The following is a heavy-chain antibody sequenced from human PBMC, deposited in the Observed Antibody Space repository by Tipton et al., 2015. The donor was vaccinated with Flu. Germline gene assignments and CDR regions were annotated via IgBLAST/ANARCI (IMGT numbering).Heavy chain of an antibody. Sequence: TLSLTCAVYGGSFSGYYWSWIRQPPGKGLEWIGEINHSGSTNYNPSPKSRVTISVDTSNNQFSLTLSSVTAADTAVYYCAGGLPRLRHNPYIDYWGQGTLGTVCS. CDR1: GGSFSGYY. J-gene: IGHJ4*02. CDR2: INHSGST. D-gene: IGHD5-12*01. V-gene: IGHV4-34*01. CDR3: AGGLPRLRHNPYIDY.